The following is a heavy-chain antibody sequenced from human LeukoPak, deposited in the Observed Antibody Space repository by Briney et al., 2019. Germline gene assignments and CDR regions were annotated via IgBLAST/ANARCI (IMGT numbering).Heavy chain of an antibody. J-gene: IGHJ4*02. D-gene: IGHD4-17*01. CDR2: IRQDGSQK. V-gene: IGHV3-7*01. Sequence: GGSLRLSCAASGFTFTTYWMSWVRQAPGKGLEWVANIRQDGSQKYYVDSVKGRFTISRDNAKNSLYLQMNSLRAEDTAVYYCARESGSVTSEVDFDYWGQGTLVTVSS. CDR3: ARESGSVTSEVDFDY. CDR1: GFTFTTYW.